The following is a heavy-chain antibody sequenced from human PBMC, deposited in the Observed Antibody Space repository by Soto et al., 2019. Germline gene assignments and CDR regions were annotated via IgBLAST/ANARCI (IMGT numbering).Heavy chain of an antibody. Sequence: QVQLVESGGGLVRPGGSLRLSCAASGFTFSDYYMTWIRQAPGKGLEWVSYITGSSDYTNYADSVKGRFTISRDNVKNSLYLQMNSLRAEDTAVYYCAREYYYGMDVWGKGTTVTVSS. J-gene: IGHJ6*04. CDR1: GFTFSDYY. CDR2: ITGSSDYT. CDR3: AREYYYGMDV. V-gene: IGHV3-11*05.